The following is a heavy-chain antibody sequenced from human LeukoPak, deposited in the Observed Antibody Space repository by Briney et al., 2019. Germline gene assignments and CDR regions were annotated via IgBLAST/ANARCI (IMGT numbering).Heavy chain of an antibody. V-gene: IGHV4-39*01. CDR2: IYYSGNT. CDR1: GGSIGSTSYY. D-gene: IGHD6-13*01. CDR3: ARHGAAAGTNWSDP. J-gene: IGHJ5*02. Sequence: PSETLSLTCTVSGGSIGSTSYYWAWIRQPPKKGLEWIGSIYYSGNTYYNPSLESRVTISVDTSKDQFSLKLSSVSAADTAVYYCARHGAAAGTNWSDPWGQGTLVTVSS.